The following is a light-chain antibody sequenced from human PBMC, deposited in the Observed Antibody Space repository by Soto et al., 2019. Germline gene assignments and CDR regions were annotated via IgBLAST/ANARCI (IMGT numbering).Light chain of an antibody. CDR1: SSNIGAGYD. CDR3: QSYDSNLSGYV. J-gene: IGLJ1*01. V-gene: IGLV1-40*01. CDR2: GNS. Sequence: QAVVTQPPSVSGAPGQRVTISCTGNSSNIGAGYDVHWYQQLPGTAPKLLIHGNSNRPSGVPDRFSGSKSGTSASLAITGLQAEDEADFYCQSYDSNLSGYVFGTGTKLTVL.